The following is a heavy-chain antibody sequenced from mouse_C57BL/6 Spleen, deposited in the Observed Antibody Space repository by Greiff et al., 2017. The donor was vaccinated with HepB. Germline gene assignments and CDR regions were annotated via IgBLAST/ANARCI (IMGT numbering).Heavy chain of an antibody. V-gene: IGHV2-6*03. J-gene: IGHJ4*01. CDR2: IWSDGST. D-gene: IGHD2-5*01. CDR3: ASYSNYPGYAMDY. Sequence: VKLEESGPGLVAPSQSLSITCTVSGFSLTSYGVHWVRQPPGKGLEWLVVIWSDGSTTYNSALKSRLSISKDNSKSQVFLKMNSLQTDDTAMYYCASYSNYPGYAMDYWGQGTSVTVSS. CDR1: GFSLTSYG.